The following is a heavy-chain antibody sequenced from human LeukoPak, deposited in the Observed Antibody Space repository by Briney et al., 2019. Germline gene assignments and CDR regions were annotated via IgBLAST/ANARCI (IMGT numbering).Heavy chain of an antibody. CDR1: GFTFSSYW. CDR2: IKQDGSEK. J-gene: IGHJ5*02. CDR3: ARIIAVAVFWFDP. V-gene: IGHV3-7*01. D-gene: IGHD6-19*01. Sequence: GGSLRLSCAASGFTFSSYWMSWVRQAPGKGLEWVANIKQDGSEKYYVDSVKGRFTISRDNAKNSLYLQMNSLRAEDTAVYYCARIIAVAVFWFDPWGQGTLVTVSS.